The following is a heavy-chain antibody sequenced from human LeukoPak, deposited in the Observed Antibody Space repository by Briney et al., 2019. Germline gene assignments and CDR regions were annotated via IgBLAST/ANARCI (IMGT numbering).Heavy chain of an antibody. Sequence: SETLSLTCTVSVGSISSSIYHSGWIRQSPGKNLEWLGSIYYTATTHYHPSLKSRVTISVDTSKNQFCLRLSSVTAADTAVYYCDRHIGGSSCYALKNSFDIWGQGTMVTVSS. J-gene: IGHJ3*02. CDR3: DRHIGGSSCYALKNSFDI. D-gene: IGHD6-13*01. CDR2: IYYTATT. V-gene: IGHV4-39*01. CDR1: VGSISSSIYH.